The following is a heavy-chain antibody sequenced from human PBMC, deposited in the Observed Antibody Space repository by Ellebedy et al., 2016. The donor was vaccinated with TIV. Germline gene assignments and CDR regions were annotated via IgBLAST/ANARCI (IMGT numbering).Heavy chain of an antibody. Sequence: AASVKVSCKASGYTFTSYGISWVRQAPGQGLEWMGWISAYNGNTDSAQKFQGRVNMTTDTSTSTVYMELRSLRSDDTAVYYCARSRVVAVPTIFDYWGQGTLVTVSS. CDR2: ISAYNGNT. CDR3: ARSRVVAVPTIFDY. J-gene: IGHJ4*02. CDR1: GYTFTSYG. D-gene: IGHD2-2*01. V-gene: IGHV1-18*01.